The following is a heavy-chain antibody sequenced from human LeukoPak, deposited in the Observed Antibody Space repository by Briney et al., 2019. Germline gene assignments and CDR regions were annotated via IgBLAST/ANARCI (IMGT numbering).Heavy chain of an antibody. Sequence: GGSLRLSCAAFGFTFSNYDMHWVRQATGNGLEWVSAFHTAGDTHYAGSVKGRFTVSRDNDENSFYLQMNSPRAGDTAVYFCARGSCGTTSCSERVRGLDVWGPGITVTVSS. V-gene: IGHV3-13*01. CDR3: ARGSCGTTSCSERVRGLDV. J-gene: IGHJ6*02. CDR1: GFTFSNYD. D-gene: IGHD2-2*01. CDR2: FHTAGDT.